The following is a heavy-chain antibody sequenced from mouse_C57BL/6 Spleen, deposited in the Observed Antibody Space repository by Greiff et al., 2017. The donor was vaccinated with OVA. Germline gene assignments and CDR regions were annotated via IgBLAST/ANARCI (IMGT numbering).Heavy chain of an antibody. D-gene: IGHD1-1*01. V-gene: IGHV1-81*01. J-gene: IGHJ1*03. CDR3: ARGITTVVYWYFDV. Sequence: VQLQQSGAELARPGASVKLSCKASGYTFTSYGISWVKQRTGPGLEWIGELYPRSGNTYYNEKFKGKATLTADKSSSTAYMELSSLTSEDSAVYFCARGITTVVYWYFDVWGTGTTVTVSS. CDR1: GYTFTSYG. CDR2: LYPRSGNT.